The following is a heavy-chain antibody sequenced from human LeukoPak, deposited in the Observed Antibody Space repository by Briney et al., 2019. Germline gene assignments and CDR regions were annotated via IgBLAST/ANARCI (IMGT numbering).Heavy chain of an antibody. V-gene: IGHV3-23*01. CDR1: GFTFSSYT. D-gene: IGHD4-17*01. J-gene: IGHJ4*02. CDR3: ARDYADYVGYFFFDY. CDR2: ISGGGETT. Sequence: GGSLRLSCAASGFTFSSYTMNWVRQTPGKGLEWVSSISGGGETTYYADSAKGRFTISRDNSQNTLYLQMNSLRAEDTAVYYCARDYADYVGYFFFDYWGQGTLVTVSS.